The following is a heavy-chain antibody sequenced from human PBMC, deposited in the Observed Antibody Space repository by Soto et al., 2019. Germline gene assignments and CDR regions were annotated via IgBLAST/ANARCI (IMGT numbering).Heavy chain of an antibody. CDR2: IYYSGST. D-gene: IGHD6-19*01. CDR3: ARDHPLAVAAFDI. J-gene: IGHJ3*02. Sequence: SETLSLTFTVSGGSISRDCWCWIRQSPRKGLEEIGYIYYSGSTNYNPSLKGRVTITVDTSKNQFFLKLSSVTAADTAVYYCARDHPLAVAAFDIWGQGTMVTVSS. CDR1: GGSISRDC. V-gene: IGHV4-59*01.